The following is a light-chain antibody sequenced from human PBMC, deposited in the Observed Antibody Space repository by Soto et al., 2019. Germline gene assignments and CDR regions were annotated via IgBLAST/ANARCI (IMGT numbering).Light chain of an antibody. CDR1: SSDVGGYEY. Sequence: QSALTQPASVSGSPGQSITISCTGTSSDVGGYEYVSWYQHHPGKAPKLMIYEVSNRPSGVSHRFSGSKSGNTASLTISGLQAEDEADYYCSSYTTANTYVFGAGTKLPVL. CDR3: SSYTTANTYV. CDR2: EVS. V-gene: IGLV2-14*01. J-gene: IGLJ1*01.